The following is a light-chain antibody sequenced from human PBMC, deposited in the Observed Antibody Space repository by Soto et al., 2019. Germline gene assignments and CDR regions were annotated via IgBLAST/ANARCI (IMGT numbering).Light chain of an antibody. Sequence: QSVLTQPPSASGTPGQRVTISCSGSSSNIGTNTVIWYQQLPGEAPKLLIYSDNQRPSGVPDRFSGSNSGTSASLVISGLQSEDEADYYCAAWDVSLVVFVGGTKLTVL. CDR2: SDN. CDR1: SSNIGTNT. V-gene: IGLV1-44*01. J-gene: IGLJ2*01. CDR3: AAWDVSLVV.